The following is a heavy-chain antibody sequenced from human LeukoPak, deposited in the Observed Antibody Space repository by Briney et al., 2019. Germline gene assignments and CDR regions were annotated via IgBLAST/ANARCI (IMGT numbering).Heavy chain of an antibody. CDR2: IYYSGST. CDR3: ARGGSSWDVIDY. CDR1: GGSISSYY. D-gene: IGHD6-13*01. Sequence: SETLSLTCTVSGGSISSYYWSWIRQPPGKGLEWIGYIYYSGSTNYNPSLKSRITISVDTSKNQFSLKLTSVTAADTALYYCARGGSSWDVIDYWGQGTLVTVSS. V-gene: IGHV4-59*08. J-gene: IGHJ4*02.